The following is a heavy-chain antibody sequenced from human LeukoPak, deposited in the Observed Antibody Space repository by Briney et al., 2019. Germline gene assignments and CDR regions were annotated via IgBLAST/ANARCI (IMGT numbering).Heavy chain of an antibody. Sequence: GGSLRLSRVASGFTFSTSWMDWVRHVPGKGLEWVANIKEDGSETYYVDSAKGRFTISRDNAKKSLYLQMDSLRVEDTAIYYCTKSLDYWGQGTLVTVSS. V-gene: IGHV3-7*01. CDR3: TKSLDY. CDR1: GFTFSTSW. CDR2: IKEDGSET. J-gene: IGHJ4*02.